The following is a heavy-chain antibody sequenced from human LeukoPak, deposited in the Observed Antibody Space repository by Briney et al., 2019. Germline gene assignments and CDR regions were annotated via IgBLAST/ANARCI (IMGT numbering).Heavy chain of an antibody. Sequence: GGSLRLSCAASGFSFSSSGINWVRQVPGKGLEWVSSIGSTGTDRYYADSVKGRFTISRDNAKNSLYLQMNSLRAEDTAVYYCATETIGRHYDYWGQGTLLTASS. D-gene: IGHD1-14*01. V-gene: IGHV3-21*01. CDR2: IGSTGTDR. J-gene: IGHJ4*02. CDR1: GFSFSSSG. CDR3: ATETIGRHYDY.